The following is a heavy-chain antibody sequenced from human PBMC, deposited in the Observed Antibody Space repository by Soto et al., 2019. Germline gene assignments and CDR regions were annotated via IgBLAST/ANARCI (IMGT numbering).Heavy chain of an antibody. J-gene: IGHJ4*02. CDR1: RYTFTSNY. CDR3: ASVGYDYYFDY. CDR2: INPSGGST. Sequence: ASVKASCKACRYTFTSNYMHWVQQAPGQGLEWMGIINPSGGSTSYAQKFQGRVTMTRDTSTSTVYMELSSLRSEDTAVYYCASVGYDYYFDYWGQGTLVTVSS. V-gene: IGHV1-46*03. D-gene: IGHD5-12*01.